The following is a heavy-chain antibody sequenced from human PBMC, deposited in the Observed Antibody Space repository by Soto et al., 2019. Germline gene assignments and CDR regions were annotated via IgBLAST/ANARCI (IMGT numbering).Heavy chain of an antibody. V-gene: IGHV1-69*13. J-gene: IGHJ4*02. CDR3: ARAARYCSSTSCYRFDY. CDR1: GGTFSSYA. Sequence: SVKVSCKASGGTFSSYAISWVRQAPGQGLEWMGGIIPIFGTANYAQKFQGRVTITADESTSTAYMELSSLRSEDTAVYYCARAARYCSSTSCYRFDYWGQGTLVTVSS. CDR2: IIPIFGTA. D-gene: IGHD2-2*01.